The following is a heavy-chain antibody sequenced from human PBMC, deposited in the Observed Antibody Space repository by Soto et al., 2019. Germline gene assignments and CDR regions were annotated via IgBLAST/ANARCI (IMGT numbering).Heavy chain of an antibody. V-gene: IGHV5-51*01. CDR3: AALYGGNSFQTLGGFDI. CDR1: GYIFTSEW. CDR2: LSPGASDT. D-gene: IGHD2-21*02. J-gene: IGHJ3*02. Sequence: XXALKLSCKASGYIFTSEWIAWGRQMRGKGLDQMGILSPGASDTRSSPSFQGQVTISADKSTSTAYLQWSSLKASDTAMYYCAALYGGNSFQTLGGFDIWGQGTMVTVSS.